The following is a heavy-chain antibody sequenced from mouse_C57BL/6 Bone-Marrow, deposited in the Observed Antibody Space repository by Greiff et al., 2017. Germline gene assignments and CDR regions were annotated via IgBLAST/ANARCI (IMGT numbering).Heavy chain of an antibody. CDR3: AREGLRRAWFAY. CDR1: GYTFTSYW. V-gene: IGHV1-64*01. D-gene: IGHD2-4*01. CDR2: IHPNSGST. J-gene: IGHJ3*01. Sequence: QVQLQQPGAELVKPGASVKLSCKASGYTFTSYWMHWVKQRPGQGLEWIGMIHPNSGSTNYNEKFKSKATLTVDKSSSTAYMQLSSLTSEGSAVYYCAREGLRRAWFAYWGQGTLVTVSA.